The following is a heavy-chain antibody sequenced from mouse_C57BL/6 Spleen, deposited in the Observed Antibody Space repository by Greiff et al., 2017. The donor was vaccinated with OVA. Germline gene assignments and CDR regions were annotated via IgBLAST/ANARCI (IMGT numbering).Heavy chain of an antibody. CDR3: TTGYGNSFAY. D-gene: IGHD2-1*01. J-gene: IGHJ3*01. Sequence: DVKLQESGAELVRPGASVKLSCTASGFNIKDDYMHWVKQRPEQGLEWIGWIDPENGDTEYASKFQGKATITADTSSNTAYLQLSSLTSEDTAVYYCTTGYGNSFAYWGQGTLVTVSA. CDR2: IDPENGDT. V-gene: IGHV14-4*01. CDR1: GFNIKDDY.